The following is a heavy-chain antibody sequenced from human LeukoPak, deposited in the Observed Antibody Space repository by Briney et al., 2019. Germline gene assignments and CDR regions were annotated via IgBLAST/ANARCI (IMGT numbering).Heavy chain of an antibody. V-gene: IGHV4-4*07. D-gene: IGHD6-13*01. J-gene: IGHJ4*02. Sequence: SETLSRTGTVSGGSISSYYWSWIRQPAGKGLEWIGRIYNSGSTNYNPSLKSRVTMSVDTSKNQFSLKLSSVTAADTAVYYCASGHSSSWAADYWGQGTLVTVSS. CDR3: ASGHSSSWAADY. CDR1: GGSISSYY. CDR2: IYNSGST.